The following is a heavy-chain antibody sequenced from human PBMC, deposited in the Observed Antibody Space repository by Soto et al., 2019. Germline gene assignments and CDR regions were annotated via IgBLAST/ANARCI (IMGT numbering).Heavy chain of an antibody. D-gene: IGHD3-16*01. V-gene: IGHV4-4*07. Sequence: PSETLSLTCTVSGGSVTTYYCSWIRQPAGKGLEWIGHIYSSSSTNYNPSLKSRVTMSVDTSKNQFSLKLSSVTAADTAVYYCARAINDYYFDSWGQGTLVNVSS. J-gene: IGHJ4*02. CDR2: IYSSSST. CDR3: ARAINDYYFDS. CDR1: GGSVTTYY.